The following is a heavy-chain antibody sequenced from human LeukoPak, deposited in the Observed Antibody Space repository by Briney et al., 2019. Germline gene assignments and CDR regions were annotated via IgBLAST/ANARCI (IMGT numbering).Heavy chain of an antibody. CDR2: IYSSGST. D-gene: IGHD4/OR15-4a*01. Sequence: PSETLSLTCTVSGVSISSSSYYWGWIRQPPGKGLEWIGSIYSSGSTYYNPSLKSRVTISVDTSKNQLTLKLSSVTAADTAVYYCAKEGTYTYGASDFDYWGQGTLVTVSS. CDR1: GVSISSSSYY. V-gene: IGHV4-39*06. CDR3: AKEGTYTYGASDFDY. J-gene: IGHJ4*02.